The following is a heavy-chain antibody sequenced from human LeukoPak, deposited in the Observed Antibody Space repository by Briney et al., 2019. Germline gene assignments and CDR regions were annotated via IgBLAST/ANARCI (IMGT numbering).Heavy chain of an antibody. J-gene: IGHJ4*02. D-gene: IGHD3-10*01. V-gene: IGHV3-74*01. CDR2: INSDGSST. Sequence: GGSLRLSCAASGFTFRSYWMHWVRQAPGKGLVWVSRINSDGSSTSYADSVKGRFTISRDDAKNTLYLQMNSLRAEDTAVYYCARYYGSGSYAVDYWGQGALVTVSS. CDR1: GFTFRSYW. CDR3: ARYYGSGSYAVDY.